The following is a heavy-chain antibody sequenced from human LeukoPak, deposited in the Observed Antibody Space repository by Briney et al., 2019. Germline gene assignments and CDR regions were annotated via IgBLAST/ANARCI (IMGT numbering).Heavy chain of an antibody. D-gene: IGHD6-6*01. CDR3: ARDSSSSYYYYYGMDV. V-gene: IGHV4-4*08. CDR2: IYVSGTT. J-gene: IGHJ6*02. CDR1: GGSISSYY. Sequence: PSETLSLTCTVSGGSISSYYWNWIRQPPGRGLEWIGHIYVSGTTNYIPSLKSRVTISGDTSKNQFSLELNSVTAADTAVYYCARDSSSSYYYYYGMDVWGQGTTVTVSS.